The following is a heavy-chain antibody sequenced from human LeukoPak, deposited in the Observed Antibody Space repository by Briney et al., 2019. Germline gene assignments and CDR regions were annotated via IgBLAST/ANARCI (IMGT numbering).Heavy chain of an antibody. CDR2: MSPNSGNT. V-gene: IGHV1-8*01. CDR3: AREEDYYGMDV. Sequence: ASVKVSCTASGYTFTSYDINWVRQATGQGLEWMGWMSPNSGNTGYAQKFQGRVTMTRNTSISTAYMELSSLRSEDTAVYYCAREEDYYGMDVWGQGTTVTVSS. J-gene: IGHJ6*02. CDR1: GYTFTSYD.